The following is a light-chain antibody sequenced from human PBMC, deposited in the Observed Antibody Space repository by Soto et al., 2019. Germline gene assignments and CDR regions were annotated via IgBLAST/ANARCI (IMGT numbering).Light chain of an antibody. J-gene: IGKJ4*01. V-gene: IGKV1-9*01. CDR2: DAS. Sequence: DIQMTQSPSSLSASVGDRVTITCQASQDINKNLIWYQQKPGKAPKLLIYDASDLETGVPSRFSGSRSGTEFTLTISSLQPEDFATYYCQQLNGYLELTFGGGTKVDIK. CDR3: QQLNGYLELT. CDR1: QDINKN.